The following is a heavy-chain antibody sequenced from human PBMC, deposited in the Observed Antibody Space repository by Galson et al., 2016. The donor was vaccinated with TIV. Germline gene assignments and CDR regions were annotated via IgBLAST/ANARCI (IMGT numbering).Heavy chain of an antibody. Sequence: SLRLSCAASGFTFSNYAMSWVRQAPGKGLEWVSAITSGGSTYYADSVKGRFTISRDNSKNTLYLQMGSLTPEDMAVYYCARLAYCGGDCWGPYYYGLDVWGQGTTVTVSS. CDR2: ITSGGST. V-gene: IGHV3-23*01. CDR3: ARLAYCGGDCWGPYYYGLDV. CDR1: GFTFSNYA. J-gene: IGHJ6*02. D-gene: IGHD2-21*02.